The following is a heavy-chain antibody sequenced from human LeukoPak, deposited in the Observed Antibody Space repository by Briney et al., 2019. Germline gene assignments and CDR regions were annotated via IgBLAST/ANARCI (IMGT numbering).Heavy chain of an antibody. CDR1: GFTFSSYW. CDR2: INSDGSST. Sequence: PGGSLRLSCAASGFTFSSYWMHWVRQAPGKGLVWVSRINSDGSSTSYADCVKGRFTISRDNAKNTLYLQMNSLRAEDTAVYYCARAGVPAVRRGNWFDPWGQGTLVTVSS. J-gene: IGHJ5*02. CDR3: ARAGVPAVRRGNWFDP. V-gene: IGHV3-74*01. D-gene: IGHD2-2*01.